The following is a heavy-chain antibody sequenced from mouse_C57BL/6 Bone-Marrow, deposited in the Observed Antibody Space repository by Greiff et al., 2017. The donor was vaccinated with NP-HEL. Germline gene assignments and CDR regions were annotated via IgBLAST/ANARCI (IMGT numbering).Heavy chain of an antibody. CDR3: AREDWAWFAY. Sequence: QVQLQQPGAELVRPGSSVKLSCKASGYTFTSYWMDWVKQRPGQGLEWIGNIYPSDSETHYNQKFKDKATLTVDKSSSTAYMQLSSLTSEDSAVYYCAREDWAWFAYWGRGTLVTVSA. CDR1: GYTFTSYW. CDR2: IYPSDSET. V-gene: IGHV1-61*01. D-gene: IGHD4-1*01. J-gene: IGHJ3*01.